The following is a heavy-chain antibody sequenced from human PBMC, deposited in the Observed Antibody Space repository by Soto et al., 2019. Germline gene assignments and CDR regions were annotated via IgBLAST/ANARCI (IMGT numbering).Heavy chain of an antibody. V-gene: IGHV3-23*01. CDR3: AKDQPPIYDFWSGYWGVYFDY. CDR2: ISGSGGST. D-gene: IGHD3-3*01. Sequence: GGSLRLSCAASGFNFSSYAMSWVSQAPGKGLEWVSAISGSGGSTYYADSVKGRFTISRDNSKNTLYLQMNSLRAEDTAVYYCAKDQPPIYDFWSGYWGVYFDYWGQGTLVTVSS. J-gene: IGHJ4*02. CDR1: GFNFSSYA.